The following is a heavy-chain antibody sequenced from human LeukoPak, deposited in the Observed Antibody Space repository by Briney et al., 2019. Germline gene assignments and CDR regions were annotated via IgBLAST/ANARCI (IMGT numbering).Heavy chain of an antibody. CDR1: GYTFTRYS. D-gene: IGHD3-22*01. CDR3: ARNYYDSSGYYGIPGPFDY. Sequence: GASVKVSCKASGYTFTRYSITWVRQAPGQGLECMGWISAYNGNTNYAQKLQGRVTMTTDTSTSTAYRELRSLRSADTAVYYCARNYYDSSGYYGIPGPFDYWGQGTLVTVSS. J-gene: IGHJ4*02. CDR2: ISAYNGNT. V-gene: IGHV1-18*01.